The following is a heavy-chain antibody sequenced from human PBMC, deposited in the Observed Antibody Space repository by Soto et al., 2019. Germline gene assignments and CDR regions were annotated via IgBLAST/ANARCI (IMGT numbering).Heavy chain of an antibody. V-gene: IGHV3-30*18. J-gene: IGHJ4*02. CDR2: ISYDGSNK. CDR3: AKFDYGDYGWIDY. CDR1: GFTFSSYC. D-gene: IGHD4-17*01. Sequence: LRLSCAASGFTFSSYCMHWVRQAPCKGLEWVAVISYDGSNKYYADSVKGRFTISRDNSKNTLYLQMNSLRAEDTAVYYCAKFDYGDYGWIDYWGQGTLVTVSS.